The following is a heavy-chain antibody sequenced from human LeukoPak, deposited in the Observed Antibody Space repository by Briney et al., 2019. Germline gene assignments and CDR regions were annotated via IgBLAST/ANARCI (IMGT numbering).Heavy chain of an antibody. CDR3: ARQWGYSGHYGFDA. CDR2: IYYSGIP. D-gene: IGHD5-12*01. Sequence: PSETLSLTCTVSGDSISSSSYYWGWIRQPPGKGLELIASIYYSGIPYYNPPLESRVTISVNTSKNQFSLKLNFVTAADTAVFFCARQWGYSGHYGFDAWGQGTLVTVSS. V-gene: IGHV4-39*01. CDR1: GDSISSSSYY. J-gene: IGHJ5*02.